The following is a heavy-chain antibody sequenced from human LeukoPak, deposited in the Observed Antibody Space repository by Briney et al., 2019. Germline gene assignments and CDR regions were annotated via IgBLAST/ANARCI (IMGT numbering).Heavy chain of an antibody. CDR3: ARGRYSGSYNDAFDM. CDR2: ISAYNGNT. V-gene: IGHV1-18*01. CDR1: GYTFTSYG. D-gene: IGHD1-26*01. Sequence: ASVKVSCKASGYTFTSYGISWVRQAPGQGLEWMGWISAYNGNTNYAQKLQGRVTMTTDTSTSTAYMELRSLRSDDTAVYYCARGRYSGSYNDAFDMWGQGTMVTVSS. J-gene: IGHJ3*02.